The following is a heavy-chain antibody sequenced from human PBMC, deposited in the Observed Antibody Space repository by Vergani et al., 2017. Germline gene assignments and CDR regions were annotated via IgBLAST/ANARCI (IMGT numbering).Heavy chain of an antibody. CDR3: ALYGVKPNSNWVDP. Sequence: QVQLVQSGAEVKKPGASVKVSCKASGYAFTSHHLQWVRQAPGQGFEWMGIINPSDGTTSYAQRFQGRVTLTRDTSTSTVYMELRSLRSDDTAIYYCALYGVKPNSNWVDPWGQGTLVSVSS. J-gene: IGHJ5*02. CDR1: GYAFTSHH. CDR2: INPSDGTT. V-gene: IGHV1-46*01. D-gene: IGHD1-14*01.